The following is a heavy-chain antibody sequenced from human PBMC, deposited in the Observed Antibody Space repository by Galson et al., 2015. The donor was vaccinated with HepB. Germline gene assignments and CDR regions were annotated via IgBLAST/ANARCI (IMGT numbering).Heavy chain of an antibody. CDR1: GFTFSSYS. D-gene: IGHD6-13*01. Sequence: SLRLSCAASGFTFSSYSMNWVRQAPGKGLEWVSYISSSSSTIYYADSVKGRFTISRDNAKNSLYLQMNSLRAEDTAVYYCARPGIAAAGTRSSGPHQHWGQGTLVTVSS. CDR3: ARPGIAAAGTRSSGPHQH. CDR2: ISSSSSTI. J-gene: IGHJ1*01. V-gene: IGHV3-48*04.